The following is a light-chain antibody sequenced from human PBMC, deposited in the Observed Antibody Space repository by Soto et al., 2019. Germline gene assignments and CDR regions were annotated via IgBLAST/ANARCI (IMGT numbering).Light chain of an antibody. Sequence: QPVLTQPPSASATPGQRVTISCFGSNSNIGSYTVNWYRQHPGTAPKLLIYSSNQRPSGVPDRFSASKSGTSASLAISGLQSADEADYYCAAWDESLNGVAFGGGTKVTVL. CDR1: NSNIGSYT. J-gene: IGLJ2*01. CDR3: AAWDESLNGVA. CDR2: SSN. V-gene: IGLV1-44*01.